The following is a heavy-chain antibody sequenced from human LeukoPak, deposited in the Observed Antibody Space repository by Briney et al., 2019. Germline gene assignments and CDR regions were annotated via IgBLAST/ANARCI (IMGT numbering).Heavy chain of an antibody. CDR2: INPNSGGT. J-gene: IGHJ4*02. CDR1: GYTFTGYY. V-gene: IGHV1-2*02. CDR3: AREAGDPSAATFG. Sequence: ASVKVSCKASGYTFTGYYMHWVRQAPGQGLEWMGWINPNSGGTNYAQKFQGRVTMTRDTSISTAYMELSSLRSEDTAVYYCAREAGDPSAATFGWGQGTLVTVSS. D-gene: IGHD2-15*01.